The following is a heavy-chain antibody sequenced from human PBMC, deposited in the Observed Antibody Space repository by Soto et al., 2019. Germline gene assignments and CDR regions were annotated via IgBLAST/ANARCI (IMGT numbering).Heavy chain of an antibody. D-gene: IGHD3-3*01. Sequence: SETLSLTCTVSGGSVSNDNFYWSWIRQPPGKGLEWIGYVHSSGITNYNPSLKRRVTISVDTSRNQFSLKLSSVTAADTAVYYCARAQYYDFWSGYYKGGYYYYGMDVWGQGTTVTVSS. CDR3: ARAQYYDFWSGYYKGGYYYYGMDV. CDR2: VHSSGIT. J-gene: IGHJ6*02. CDR1: GGSVSNDNFY. V-gene: IGHV4-61*01.